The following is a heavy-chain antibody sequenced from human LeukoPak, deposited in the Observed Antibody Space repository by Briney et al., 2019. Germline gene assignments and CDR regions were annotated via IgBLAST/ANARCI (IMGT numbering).Heavy chain of an antibody. V-gene: IGHV1-8*01. CDR2: MNPNSGNT. CDR1: GYTFTSYD. Sequence: ASVKVSCKASGYTFTSYDINWVRQATGQGLEWMGWMNPNSGNTGYAQKLQGRVTMTTDTSTSTAYMELSSLRSEDTAVYYCATEVGVSAAAFDLWGQGTMVTVSS. J-gene: IGHJ3*01. CDR3: ATEVGVSAAAFDL. D-gene: IGHD2-2*01.